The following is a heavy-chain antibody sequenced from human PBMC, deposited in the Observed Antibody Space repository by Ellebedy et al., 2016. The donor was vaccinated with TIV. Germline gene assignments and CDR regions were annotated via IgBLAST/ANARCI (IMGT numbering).Heavy chain of an antibody. CDR1: GGSISSSSYF. V-gene: IGHV4-39*01. D-gene: IGHD4-17*01. CDR2: IYYSGST. CDR3: ARPLRSTVTTSIYFDY. Sequence: SETLSLTXTVSGGSISSSSYFWGWIRQPPGKGLEWIGIIYYSGSTYYNPSLNSRVTISLDTSKNQVSLNLSSVTAADAAVYYCARPLRSTVTTSIYFDYWGQGALVTVPS. J-gene: IGHJ4*02.